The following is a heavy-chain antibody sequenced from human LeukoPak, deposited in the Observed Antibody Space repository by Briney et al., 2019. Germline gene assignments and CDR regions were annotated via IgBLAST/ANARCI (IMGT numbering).Heavy chain of an antibody. V-gene: IGHV4-39*01. CDR2: IYYSGST. J-gene: IGHJ4*02. Sequence: SETLSLTCTVSGGSISSSSYYWGWIRQPPGKALEWIGSIYYSGSTYYNPSLKSRVTISVDTSKNQFSLKLSSVTAADTAVYYCARHEGVLVAARPFDYWGQGTLVTVSS. D-gene: IGHD6-6*01. CDR1: GGSISSSSYY. CDR3: ARHEGVLVAARPFDY.